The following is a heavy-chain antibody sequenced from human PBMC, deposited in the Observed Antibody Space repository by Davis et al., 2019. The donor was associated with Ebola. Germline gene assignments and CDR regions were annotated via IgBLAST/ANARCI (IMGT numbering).Heavy chain of an antibody. CDR2: IYPGNSDT. Sequence: GESLKISCKGSGYSFTNYWIGWVRQMPGRGLEWVGIIYPGNSDTRYSPSSQGQVTISADKSITTAYLQWSSLKASDTAIYYCARPGGFHYYYGMDVWGQGTTVTVSS. J-gene: IGHJ6*02. V-gene: IGHV5-51*01. CDR1: GYSFTNYW. D-gene: IGHD2-15*01. CDR3: ARPGGFHYYYGMDV.